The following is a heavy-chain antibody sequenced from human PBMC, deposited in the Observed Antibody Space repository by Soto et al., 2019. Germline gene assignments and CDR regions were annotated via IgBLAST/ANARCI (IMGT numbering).Heavy chain of an antibody. J-gene: IGHJ6*02. CDR2: IYLADSDT. Sequence: PGESLKISCKGSGFSFTSYWISWVRHVPGKGLEWMGVIYLADSDTRYSPSFRGQVSISADESTTTAHLQWSSLKASDSATYYCARHTDYRGTTNYSRGLDVWGQGTTVTVSS. CDR3: ARHTDYRGTTNYSRGLDV. D-gene: IGHD1-7*01. V-gene: IGHV5-51*01. CDR1: GFSFTSYW.